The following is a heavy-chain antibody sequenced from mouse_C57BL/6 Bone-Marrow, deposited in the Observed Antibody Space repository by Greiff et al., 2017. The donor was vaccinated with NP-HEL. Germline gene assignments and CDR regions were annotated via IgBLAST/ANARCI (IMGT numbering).Heavy chain of an antibody. CDR1: GYTFTSYG. V-gene: IGHV1-81*01. D-gene: IGHD1-1*01. CDR3: ADYYGRSPNWYFDV. J-gene: IGHJ1*03. Sequence: QVQLQQSGAELARPGASVKLSCKASGYTFTSYGISWVKQRTGQGLEWIGEIYPRSGNTYYNEKFKGKATLTADKSSSTAYMELRSLTSEDSAVYFCADYYGRSPNWYFDVWGTGTTVTVSS. CDR2: IYPRSGNT.